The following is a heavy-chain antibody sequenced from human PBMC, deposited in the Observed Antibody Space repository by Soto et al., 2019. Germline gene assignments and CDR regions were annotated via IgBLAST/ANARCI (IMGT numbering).Heavy chain of an antibody. Sequence: SETLSLTCTVSGGSISSSSYYWGWIRQPPGKGLEWIGSIYYSGSTYYNPSLKSRVTISVDTSKNQFSLKLSSVTAADTAVYYCATPKYYDFWSGQQGAFDIWGQGTMVTVSS. CDR2: IYYSGST. V-gene: IGHV4-39*01. CDR1: GGSISSSSYY. J-gene: IGHJ3*02. D-gene: IGHD3-3*01. CDR3: ATPKYYDFWSGQQGAFDI.